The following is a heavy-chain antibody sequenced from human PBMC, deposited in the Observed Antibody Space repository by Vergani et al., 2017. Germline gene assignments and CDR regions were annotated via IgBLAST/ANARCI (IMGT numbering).Heavy chain of an antibody. CDR2: FDPEDGET. CDR1: GYTLTELS. D-gene: IGHD3-3*01. V-gene: IGHV1-24*01. CDR3: AREARSGYDFWSGYQIYYYYYMDV. J-gene: IGHJ6*03. Sequence: QVQLVQSGAEVKKPGASVKVSCKVSGYTLTELSMHWVRQAPGKGLEWMGGFDPEDGETIYAQKFQGRVTMTEDTSTDTAYMELSSLRSEDTAVYYCAREARSGYDFWSGYQIYYYYYMDVWGKGTTVTVSS.